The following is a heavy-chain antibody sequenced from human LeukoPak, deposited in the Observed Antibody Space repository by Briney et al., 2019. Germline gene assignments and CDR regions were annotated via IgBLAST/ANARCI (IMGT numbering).Heavy chain of an antibody. J-gene: IGHJ6*04. CDR3: ARDWSGYDYYYGMDV. CDR1: GGSISSGDYY. CDR2: IYYSGST. V-gene: IGHV4-30-4*01. Sequence: SETLSLTCTVSGGSISSGDYYWSRIRQPPGKGLVWIGYIYYSGSTYYNPSLKSRVTISVDTSKNQFSLKLSSVTAADTAVYYCARDWSGYDYYYGMDVWAKGTTVTVSS. D-gene: IGHD5-12*01.